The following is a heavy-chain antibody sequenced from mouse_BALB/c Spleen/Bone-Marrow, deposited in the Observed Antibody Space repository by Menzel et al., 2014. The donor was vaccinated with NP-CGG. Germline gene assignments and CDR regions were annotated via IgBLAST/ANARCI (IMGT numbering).Heavy chain of an antibody. Sequence: QVQLQQSGAELMKPGASVKISCKATDYTFSSSWIEWVKQRPGHGLEWIGEIFPGSGSTNYNEKFNGKSLFTADPYSNTGCVQVSSLTYEDSACYYWARRGISCFAYWGQGTLVTVSA. CDR3: ARRGISCFAY. CDR1: DYTFSSSW. V-gene: IGHV1-9*01. CDR2: IFPGSGST. J-gene: IGHJ3*01.